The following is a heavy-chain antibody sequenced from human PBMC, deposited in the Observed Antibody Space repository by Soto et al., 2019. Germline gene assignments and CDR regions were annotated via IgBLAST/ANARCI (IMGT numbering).Heavy chain of an antibody. D-gene: IGHD3-22*01. CDR1: GYTFTSYG. J-gene: IGHJ4*02. Sequence: ASVKVSCKASGYTFTSYGISWVRQAPGQGLEWMGWISAYNGNTNYAQKLQGRVTMTTDTSTSTAYMELRSLRSDDTAVYYCVRGHYHDSSGYYYGYWGQGTLVTVSS. V-gene: IGHV1-18*04. CDR2: ISAYNGNT. CDR3: VRGHYHDSSGYYYGY.